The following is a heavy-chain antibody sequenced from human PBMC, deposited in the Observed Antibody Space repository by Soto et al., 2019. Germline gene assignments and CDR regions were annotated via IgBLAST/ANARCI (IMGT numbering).Heavy chain of an antibody. J-gene: IGHJ5*02. CDR3: AKSVESAKDCFAP. V-gene: IGHV3-23*01. D-gene: IGHD1-1*01. CDR2: VTGSGSNT. Sequence: PGGSLRLSCAASGFTFRSYTMTWVRQAPGKGLDWVSAVTGSGSNTFYADSVKGRFTISRDNSKNTLYLQINSLRAEDTAVYYCAKSVESAKDCFAPWGQGTLVTVSS. CDR1: GFTFRSYT.